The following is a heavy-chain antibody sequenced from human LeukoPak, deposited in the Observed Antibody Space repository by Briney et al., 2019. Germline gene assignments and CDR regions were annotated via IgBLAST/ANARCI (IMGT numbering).Heavy chain of an antibody. V-gene: IGHV3-23*01. Sequence: GGSLRLSCAASGFTFTNYAMSWVRQAPGKGLEWVSAISGSGTSTYYADSGKGRFTISRDNSENTLYSQMNSLRAEDTAVYYCATQGERSSGPLDYWGQGTLVTVSS. CDR1: GFTFTNYA. CDR2: ISGSGTST. D-gene: IGHD3-22*01. J-gene: IGHJ4*02. CDR3: ATQGERSSGPLDY.